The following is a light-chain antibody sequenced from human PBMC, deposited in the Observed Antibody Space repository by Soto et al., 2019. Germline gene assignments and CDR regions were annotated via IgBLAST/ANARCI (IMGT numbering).Light chain of an antibody. CDR2: RNN. CDR3: AAWDDSLSAVV. V-gene: IGLV1-47*01. J-gene: IGLJ2*01. Sequence: QSVLTQPPSASGTPGQGVTISCSGSSSNIGRNFVYWYQQVPGTAPKLLIYRNNQRPSGVPDRFSDSKSGTSASLAISGLRSEDEADYYCAAWDDSLSAVVFGGGTKLTVL. CDR1: SSNIGRNF.